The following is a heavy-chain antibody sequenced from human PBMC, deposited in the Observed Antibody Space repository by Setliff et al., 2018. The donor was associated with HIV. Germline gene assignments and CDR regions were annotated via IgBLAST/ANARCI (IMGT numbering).Heavy chain of an antibody. CDR1: GGSISSSTYY. Sequence: KPSETLSLTCSVSGGSISSSTYYWGWIRQPPGKGLEWIGDIFYTGNTYYSPSLKSRVAISVDTSENQFSLKLNSVTAADTAVYYCARRGRDGVLIVFATGFDPWGQGNLVTVSS. CDR3: ARRGRDGVLIVFATGFDP. CDR2: IFYTGNT. D-gene: IGHD2-8*01. V-gene: IGHV4-39*01. J-gene: IGHJ5*02.